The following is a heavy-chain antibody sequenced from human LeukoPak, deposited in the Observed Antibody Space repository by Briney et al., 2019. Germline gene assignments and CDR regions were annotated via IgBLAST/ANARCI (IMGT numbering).Heavy chain of an antibody. CDR3: ARGDAFSGDH. Sequence: PGGSLRLSCAVSGFSFTNFWMSWVRQAPGRGREWVPNIHPEGNEKYHVESVKGRCTISRDNTKNLLFLELTGLRVEDTAVYYCARGDAFSGDHWGQGTLVTVSP. CDR2: IHPEGNEK. CDR1: GFSFTNFW. V-gene: IGHV3-7*04. J-gene: IGHJ4*02.